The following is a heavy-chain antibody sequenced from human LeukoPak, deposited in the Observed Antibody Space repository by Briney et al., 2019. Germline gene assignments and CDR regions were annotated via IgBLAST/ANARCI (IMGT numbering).Heavy chain of an antibody. D-gene: IGHD6-13*01. Sequence: GASVKVSCKASGFTFTSSAVQWVRQARGQRLEWIGWIVVGSGNTNYAQKFQERVTITRDMSTSTAYMELSSLRSEDTAVYYCAAVGGVVSPPNSGIAAAGPDYYYYYYMDVWGKGTTVTVSS. J-gene: IGHJ6*03. V-gene: IGHV1-58*01. CDR2: IVVGSGNT. CDR3: AAVGGVVSPPNSGIAAAGPDYYYYYYMDV. CDR1: GFTFTSSA.